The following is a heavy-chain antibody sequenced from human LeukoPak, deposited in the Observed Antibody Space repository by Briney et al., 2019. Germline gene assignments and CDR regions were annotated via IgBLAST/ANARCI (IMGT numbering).Heavy chain of an antibody. V-gene: IGHV3-49*03. D-gene: IGHD3-22*01. J-gene: IGHJ3*02. CDR2: ISSKAYGGTT. CDR3: TREKRITMIVVVITDAFDI. Sequence: GGSLRLSCTASGFTFGDYAMSWFRKAPGKGLEWVGFISSKAYGGTTEYAASVKGRFTISRDDSKSIAYLQMNSLKTEDTAVYYCTREKRITMIVVVITDAFDIWGQGTMVTVSS. CDR1: GFTFGDYA.